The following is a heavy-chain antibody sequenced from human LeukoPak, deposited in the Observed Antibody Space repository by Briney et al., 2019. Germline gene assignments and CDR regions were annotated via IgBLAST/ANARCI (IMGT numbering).Heavy chain of an antibody. V-gene: IGHV3-7*01. CDR3: ANHYYDSSGYYSSYFDY. Sequence: GGSLRLSCVGALGSHWMGWVRQAPGKGLEWVANIKEDGSQKYYMDSVKGRFTISRDNAKNSLYLQMNSLRAEDTAVYYCANHYYDSSGYYSSYFDYWGQGTLVTVSS. CDR1: LGSHW. J-gene: IGHJ4*02. CDR2: IKEDGSQK. D-gene: IGHD3-22*01.